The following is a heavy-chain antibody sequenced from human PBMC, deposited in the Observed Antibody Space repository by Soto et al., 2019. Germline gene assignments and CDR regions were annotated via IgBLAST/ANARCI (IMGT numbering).Heavy chain of an antibody. Sequence: SETLSLTCTVSGGSISSSSYYWGWIRQPPGMGLEWIGSIYYSGSTYYNPSLKSRVTISVDTSKNQFSLKLSSVTAADTAVYYCARHVQDDVTSSSWYFPHYDYWGQGTLVTVSS. CDR1: GGSISSSSYY. V-gene: IGHV4-39*01. CDR3: ARHVQDDVTSSSWYFPHYDY. CDR2: IYYSGST. D-gene: IGHD6-13*01. J-gene: IGHJ4*02.